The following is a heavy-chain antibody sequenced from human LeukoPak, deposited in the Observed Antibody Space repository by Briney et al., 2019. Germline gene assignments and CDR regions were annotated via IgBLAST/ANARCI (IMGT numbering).Heavy chain of an antibody. CDR1: GGSISSYW. D-gene: IGHD3-22*01. J-gene: IGHJ4*02. Sequence: SETLSLTCTVSGGSISSYWWSWVRQSPGKGLEWLGEIFHTGSTNYNPSLKSRVTVSVDPSRSQFSLKLSSVTAADTAVYYCVRNGYYSADYWGQGTLVTVSS. CDR3: VRNGYYSADY. V-gene: IGHV4-4*02. CDR2: IFHTGST.